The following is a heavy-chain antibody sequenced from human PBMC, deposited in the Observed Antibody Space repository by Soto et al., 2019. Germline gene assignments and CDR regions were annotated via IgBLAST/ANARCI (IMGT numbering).Heavy chain of an antibody. CDR1: GFSVSGTY. V-gene: IGHV3-53*01. CDR2: IYSDDTT. J-gene: IGHJ3*02. Sequence: EVKLVESGGGLIQPGGSLRLSCAASGFSVSGTYMSWVRQAPGKELNWVSVIYSDDTTYYADSVKGRFTLSSDSSKNTLVLQMNNLRAEDTAMYYCARGNYYDYAVDIWGQGTKVIVSS. D-gene: IGHD3-22*01. CDR3: ARGNYYDYAVDI.